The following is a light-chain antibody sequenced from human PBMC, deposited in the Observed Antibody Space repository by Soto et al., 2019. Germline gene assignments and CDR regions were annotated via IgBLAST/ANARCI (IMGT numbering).Light chain of an antibody. V-gene: IGLV2-14*01. CDR3: RPFTNTIXRYA. J-gene: IGLJ1*01. CDR2: EVS. CDR1: SSDVGGYNY. Sequence: QSSLTQPASVSGSPVQSITISCTGTSSDVGGYNYVSWFQHHPGKSPKLIIYEVSYRPSGVSNRFSGSKSGDTASLTIYGLQVEDEVDYYCRPFTNTIXRYAVGTGTKVXV.